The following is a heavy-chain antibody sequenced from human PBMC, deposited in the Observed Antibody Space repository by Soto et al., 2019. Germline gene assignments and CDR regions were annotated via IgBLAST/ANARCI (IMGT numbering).Heavy chain of an antibody. J-gene: IGHJ5*02. CDR3: AKLKLVTIFEVVIPEEFDP. Sequence: EVQLLESGGGLVQPGGSLRLSCAASVFTFSSYAMSWVRQAPGKGLEWVSVVNGSGGSTYDADSVQGRSTISRDNSKNTLYLQMIRLRAEATAVYYCAKLKLVTIFEVVIPEEFDPWGQGTLVTGSS. CDR2: VNGSGGST. D-gene: IGHD3-3*01. V-gene: IGHV3-23*01. CDR1: VFTFSSYA.